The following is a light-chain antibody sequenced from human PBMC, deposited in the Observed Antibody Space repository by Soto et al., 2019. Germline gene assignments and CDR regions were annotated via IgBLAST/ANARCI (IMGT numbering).Light chain of an antibody. CDR2: DVS. J-gene: IGLJ1*01. CDR1: SSDVGGYNY. CDR3: CSYAGTYTSFV. V-gene: IGLV2-11*01. Sequence: QSVLTQPRSVSGSPGQSVTISCTGTSSDVGGYNYVSWYQQHPGKAPKVMIYDVSKRPSGVPDRFSGSKSGNTASLTISGLQAEDEADYYCCSYAGTYTSFVFGTGTKVT.